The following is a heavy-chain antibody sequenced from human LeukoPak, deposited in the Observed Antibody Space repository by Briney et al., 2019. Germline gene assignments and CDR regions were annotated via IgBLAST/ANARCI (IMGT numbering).Heavy chain of an antibody. CDR1: GYTFTSYG. D-gene: IGHD3-22*01. V-gene: IGHV1-18*01. CDR2: ISAYNGNT. Sequence: ASVKVSCKASGYTFTSYGISWVRQAPGQGLEWMGWISAYNGNTNYAQKLQGRVTMTTDTSTSTAYMELRSLRSDDKAVYYCARDQDYYDSSGSDYWGQGTLVTVSS. CDR3: ARDQDYYDSSGSDY. J-gene: IGHJ4*02.